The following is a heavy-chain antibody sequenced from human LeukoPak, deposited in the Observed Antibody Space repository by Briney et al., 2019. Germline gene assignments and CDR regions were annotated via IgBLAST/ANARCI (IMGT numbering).Heavy chain of an antibody. V-gene: IGHV1-69*05. J-gene: IGHJ4*02. Sequence: SVKVSCKASGGTFSSYAISWVRQAPGQGLEWMGRIIPIFGTANYAQKFQGSVTITKDESTSTAYMELSSLRCEDTAVYYCARDDCLSSSWCKGPDYWGQGTLVTVSS. CDR1: GGTFSSYA. CDR2: IIPIFGTA. D-gene: IGHD6-13*01. CDR3: ARDDCLSSSWCKGPDY.